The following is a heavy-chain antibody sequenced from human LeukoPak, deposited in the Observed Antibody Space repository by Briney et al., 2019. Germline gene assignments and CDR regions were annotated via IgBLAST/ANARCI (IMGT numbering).Heavy chain of an antibody. V-gene: IGHV1-8*01. J-gene: IGHJ5*02. D-gene: IGHD6-6*01. CDR2: MNPNGGNT. CDR3: ARGRKSIAARRGTNNPANWFDP. CDR1: GYTFTSYD. Sequence: ASVKVSCKASGYTFTSYDINWVRQATGQGLEWMGWMNPNGGNTGYAQKFQGRVTMTRNTSISTAYMELSSLRSEDTAVYYCARGRKSIAARRGTNNPANWFDPWGQGTLVTVSS.